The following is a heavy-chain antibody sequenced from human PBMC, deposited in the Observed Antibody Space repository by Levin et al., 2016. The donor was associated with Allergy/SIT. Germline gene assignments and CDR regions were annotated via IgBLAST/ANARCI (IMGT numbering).Heavy chain of an antibody. Sequence: SETLSLTCTVSGGSINSVGYYWTWIRQPPEKGLEYIGSFYNNRPAYYNPSLDSRVTISAGPSRNQFSLSLIFLTAADTAVYFCARQGFGEENWFDAWGQGALVTVSS. CDR3: ARQGFGEENWFDA. V-gene: IGHV4-31*03. J-gene: IGHJ5*02. CDR1: GGSINSVGYY. CDR2: FYNNRPA. D-gene: IGHD3-16*01.